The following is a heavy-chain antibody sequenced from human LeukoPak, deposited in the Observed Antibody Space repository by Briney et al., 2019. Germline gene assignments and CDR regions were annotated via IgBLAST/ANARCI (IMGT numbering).Heavy chain of an antibody. CDR1: GYTFTSYD. CDR3: ARVNEWGYDSSGYESPFDY. J-gene: IGHJ4*02. Sequence: GASVKVSCKASGYTFTSYDINWVRQATGQGLEWMGWMNPNSGGTNYAQKFQGRVTMTRDTSISTAYMELSRLRSDDTAVYYCARVNEWGYDSSGYESPFDYWGQGTLVTVSS. D-gene: IGHD3-22*01. V-gene: IGHV1-2*02. CDR2: MNPNSGGT.